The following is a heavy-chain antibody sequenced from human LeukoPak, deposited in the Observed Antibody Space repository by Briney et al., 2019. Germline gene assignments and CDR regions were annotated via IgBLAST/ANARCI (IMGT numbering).Heavy chain of an antibody. Sequence: ASVKVSCKASGYTFTSYGISWVRQAPGQGLEWRGWISAYNANTNYAQKLQGRVTMTTDTSTSTAYMELRYLSSDDTAVYYCARVLGCGGDCYYFDYWGRGTLVTVSS. CDR2: ISAYNANT. CDR3: ARVLGCGGDCYYFDY. J-gene: IGHJ4*02. V-gene: IGHV1-18*01. D-gene: IGHD2-21*02. CDR1: GYTFTSYG.